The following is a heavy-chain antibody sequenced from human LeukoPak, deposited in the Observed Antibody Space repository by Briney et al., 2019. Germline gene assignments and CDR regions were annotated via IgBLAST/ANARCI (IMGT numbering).Heavy chain of an antibody. D-gene: IGHD1-26*01. CDR2: IYYSGST. J-gene: IGHJ4*02. CDR3: ARARGGSYHLGLFDY. Sequence: SETLSLTCTVSGGSISSGDYYWSWIRQPPGKGLEWIGYIYYSGSTYYNPSLKSRVTISVDTSKNQFSLKLSSVTAADTAVYYCARARGGSYHLGLFDYWGQGTLVTVSS. V-gene: IGHV4-30-4*01. CDR1: GGSISSGDYY.